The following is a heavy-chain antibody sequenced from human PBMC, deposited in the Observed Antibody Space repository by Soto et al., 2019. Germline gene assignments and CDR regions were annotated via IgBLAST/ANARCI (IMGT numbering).Heavy chain of an antibody. CDR2: ISYDGSNK. D-gene: IGHD1-1*01. CDR3: ARDLGGFWNPLRMDYYFDY. J-gene: IGHJ4*02. CDR1: GFTFSSYA. Sequence: PGGSLRLSCAASGFTFSSYAMHWVRQAPGKGLEWVAVISYDGSNKYYADSVKGRFTISRDNSKNTLYLQMNSLRAEDTAVYYCARDLGGFWNPLRMDYYFDYWGQGTLVTVYS. V-gene: IGHV3-30-3*01.